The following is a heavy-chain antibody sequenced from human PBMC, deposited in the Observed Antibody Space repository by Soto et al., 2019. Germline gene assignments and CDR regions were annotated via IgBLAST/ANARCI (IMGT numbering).Heavy chain of an antibody. CDR1: GFIFSNSA. V-gene: IGHV3-64D*06. Sequence: VQLVESGGGLVQPGGSLSLSCSVSGFIFSNSAMHWVRQAPGKAPEYVSGISTSGRDTYQADSVKGRFIISRDNSKNTMFLQMSSLRAEDTAVYYCVKSRAKYISSGYSFDYLGQGTLVTVSS. J-gene: IGHJ4*02. CDR3: VKSRAKYISSGYSFDY. D-gene: IGHD3-22*01. CDR2: ISTSGRDT.